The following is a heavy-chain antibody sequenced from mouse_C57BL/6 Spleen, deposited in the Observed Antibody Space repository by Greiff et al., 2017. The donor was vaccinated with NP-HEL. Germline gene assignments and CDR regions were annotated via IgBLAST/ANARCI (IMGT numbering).Heavy chain of an antibody. CDR1: GFTFSSYA. Sequence: DVHLVESGGGLVKPGGSLKLSCAASGFTFSSYAMSWVRQTPEKRLEWVATISDGGSYTYYPDNVKGRFTISRDNAKNNLYLQMSHLKSEDTAMYYCAREVGYYFDYWGQGTTLTVSS. D-gene: IGHD1-1*01. J-gene: IGHJ2*01. V-gene: IGHV5-4*01. CDR3: AREVGYYFDY. CDR2: ISDGGSYT.